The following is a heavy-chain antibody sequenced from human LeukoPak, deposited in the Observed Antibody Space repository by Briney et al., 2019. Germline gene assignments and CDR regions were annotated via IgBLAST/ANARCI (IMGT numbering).Heavy chain of an antibody. CDR2: IYYSGST. Sequence: SETLSLTCTVSGGSISGNYWSWLRQPPGKGLEWIGYIYYSGSTNYNPSLKSRVTISVDTSKNQFSLKLSSVTAADTAVYYCARLYSDEWVYFDYWGQGTLVTVSS. J-gene: IGHJ4*02. D-gene: IGHD3-9*01. CDR1: GGSISGNY. CDR3: ARLYSDEWVYFDY. V-gene: IGHV4-59*08.